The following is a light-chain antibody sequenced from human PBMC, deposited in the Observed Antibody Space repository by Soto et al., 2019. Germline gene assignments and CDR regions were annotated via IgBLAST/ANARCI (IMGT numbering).Light chain of an antibody. Sequence: DIQMTQSPSSLSASVGDRVTITCRASQSISFYLNWYQQKPGNAPKVLIYAASNLQTGVPSRFSGRGSGKDFTFTISSLQPDDSGTYYCQQFYDLPITFGQGTRLEIK. V-gene: IGKV1-33*01. J-gene: IGKJ5*01. CDR2: AAS. CDR1: QSISFY. CDR3: QQFYDLPIT.